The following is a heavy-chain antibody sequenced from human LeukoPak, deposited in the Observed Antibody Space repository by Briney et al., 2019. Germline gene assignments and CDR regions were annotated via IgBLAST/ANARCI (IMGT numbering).Heavy chain of an antibody. CDR3: ARTYGDYAPFDY. CDR2: IYYSGST. V-gene: IGHV4-39*01. Sequence: SETLSLTCTVSGGSISSSSYYWGWIRQPPGKGLEWIGSIYYSGSTYYNPSLKSRVTISVDTSKNQFSLKLSSVTAADTAVYYCARTYGDYAPFDYWGQGTLVTASS. D-gene: IGHD4-17*01. CDR1: GGSISSSSYY. J-gene: IGHJ4*02.